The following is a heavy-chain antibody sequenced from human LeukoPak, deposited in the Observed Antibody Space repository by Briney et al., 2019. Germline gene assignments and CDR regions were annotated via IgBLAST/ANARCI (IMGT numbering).Heavy chain of an antibody. J-gene: IGHJ3*02. CDR1: GYTFTSYG. CDR3: ARGLKRGSYYGYAFDI. D-gene: IGHD4-17*01. Sequence: ASVKVSCKASGYTFTSYGISWVRQAPGQGLEWMGWISAYNGNTNYAQKLQGRVTMTTDTSTSTAYMKLRSLRSDDTAVYYCARGLKRGSYYGYAFDIWGQGTMVTVSS. CDR2: ISAYNGNT. V-gene: IGHV1-18*01.